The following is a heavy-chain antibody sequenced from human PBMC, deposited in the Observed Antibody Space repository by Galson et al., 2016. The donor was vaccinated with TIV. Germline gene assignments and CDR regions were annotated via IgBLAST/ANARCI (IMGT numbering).Heavy chain of an antibody. CDR1: GYAFIGYY. CDR2: ITPINGDT. CDR3: ERDRNTYYFDIPFDY. D-gene: IGHD3-9*01. Sequence: SVKVSCKASGYAFIGYYIHWVRQAPGQGLEWMGWITPINGDTKYAQKFQGRVAMTRDKSISTAYLELTRVTTDDTAAYYCERDRNTYYFDIPFDYWGQGTQVTVSS. J-gene: IGHJ4*02. V-gene: IGHV1-2*02.